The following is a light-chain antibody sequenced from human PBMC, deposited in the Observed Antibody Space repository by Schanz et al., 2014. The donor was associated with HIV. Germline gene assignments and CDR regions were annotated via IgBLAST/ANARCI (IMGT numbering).Light chain of an antibody. V-gene: IGLV2-14*03. Sequence: QSALTQPASMSGSPGQSITISCTGTSGDIGPSDSVSWYQQHPGQAPKLLIYDVTDRPSGISNRFSGSKSGYTASLTISGLQADDEGDYYCSSYTTNRTMAFGGGTKLTVL. CDR2: DVT. CDR1: SGDIGPSDS. J-gene: IGLJ2*01. CDR3: SSYTTNRTMA.